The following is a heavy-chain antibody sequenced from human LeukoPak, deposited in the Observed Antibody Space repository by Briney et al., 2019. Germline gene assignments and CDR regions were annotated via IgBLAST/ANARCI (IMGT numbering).Heavy chain of an antibody. CDR3: ARDRESGDYVYYYYGMDV. CDR2: INPSGGST. V-gene: IGHV1-46*01. Sequence: ASVKVSCKASGYTFTNYYMHWVRQAPGQGLEWMGIINPSGGSTSYAQKFQGRVTMTRDTSTSTVYMELSSLRSEDTAVYYCARDRESGDYVYYYYGMDVWGQGTTVTVSS. CDR1: GYTFTNYY. J-gene: IGHJ6*02. D-gene: IGHD2-21*02.